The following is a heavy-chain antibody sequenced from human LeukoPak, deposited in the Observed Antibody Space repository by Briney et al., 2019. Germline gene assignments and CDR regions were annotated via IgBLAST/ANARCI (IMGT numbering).Heavy chain of an antibody. CDR2: ISSDGGDK. V-gene: IGHV3-30*04. CDR1: GFTFRTYA. J-gene: IGHJ5*02. Sequence: GGSLRLSCVASGFTFRTYAMHWVRQAPGKGLEWVSVISSDGGDKYHADSVKGRFTSSRDNSKNTLYLQMNSLRPEDTGAYYCARDAPNSADYYFHSWGQGTLVIVSS. CDR3: ARDAPNSADYYFHS. D-gene: IGHD5-12*01.